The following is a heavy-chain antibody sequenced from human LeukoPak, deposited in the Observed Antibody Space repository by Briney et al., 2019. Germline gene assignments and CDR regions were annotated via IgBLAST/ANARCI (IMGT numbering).Heavy chain of an antibody. CDR2: LYYSEST. D-gene: IGHD6-19*01. CDR1: GGSISSSRYY. CDR3: ARTAVAGSGIY. V-gene: IGHV4-39*07. Sequence: PSETLSLTCTVSGGSISSSRYYWGWIRQPPGKGLEWIGSLYYSESTQYNSSLKSRVTISLDTSKNQFSLKLSSVTEADTAVYYCARTAVAGSGIYWGQGTLVTVSS. J-gene: IGHJ4*02.